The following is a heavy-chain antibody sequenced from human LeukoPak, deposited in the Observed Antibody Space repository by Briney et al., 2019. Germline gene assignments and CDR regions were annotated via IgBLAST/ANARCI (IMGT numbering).Heavy chain of an antibody. D-gene: IGHD6-13*01. CDR1: GFTFSYYG. V-gene: IGHV3-23*01. Sequence: GRSLRLSCAASGFTFSYYGMQWVRQAPGKGLEWVSSVDGGGGGTYYADSVKGRFTISRDNSKDTLYLQMNGLRAEDTAVYFCAKQSAGSAAWYSLHYDFWGQGTLVTVSS. CDR3: AKQSAGSAAWYSLHYDF. J-gene: IGHJ4*02. CDR2: VDGGGGGT.